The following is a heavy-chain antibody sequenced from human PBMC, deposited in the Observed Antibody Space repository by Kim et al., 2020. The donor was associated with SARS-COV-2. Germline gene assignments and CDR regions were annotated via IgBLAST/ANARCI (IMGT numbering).Heavy chain of an antibody. CDR2: TYFTGTR. D-gene: IGHD3-22*01. J-gene: IGHJ4*02. CDR1: GGSISSNRHA. V-gene: IGHV4-39*01. Sequence: SETLSLTCIVSGGSISSNRHAWCWLRQAPGKGLEWIGTTYFTGTRYANPSLESRVAISVDVSKNQFSLRMFSVTAADTAVYYCARQYPLIKIDYWCLGALVTVSS. CDR3: ARQYPLIKIDY.